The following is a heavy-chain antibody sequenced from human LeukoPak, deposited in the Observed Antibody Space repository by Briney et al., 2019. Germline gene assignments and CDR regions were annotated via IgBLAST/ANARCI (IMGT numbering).Heavy chain of an antibody. J-gene: IGHJ4*02. D-gene: IGHD3-10*01. CDR1: GFTFSNYD. V-gene: IGHV3-30*18. CDR3: AKHGENYYGSGSYAY. Sequence: GRSLRLSCAASGFTFSNYDMHWVRQAPGKGLEWVAVISYDGSNKYSADSVKGRFTISRDNSKNTLYLEMNSLRAEDTAVYYCAKHGENYYGSGSYAYWGQGTQVTVSS. CDR2: ISYDGSNK.